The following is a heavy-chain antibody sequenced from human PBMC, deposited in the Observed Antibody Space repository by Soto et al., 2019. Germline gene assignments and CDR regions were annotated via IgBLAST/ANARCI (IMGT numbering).Heavy chain of an antibody. CDR3: ATGDEKLWSLSLNY. D-gene: IGHD3-3*01. V-gene: IGHV3-48*02. CDR1: GFTFSSYS. Sequence: EVQLVESGGGLVQPGGSLRFSCAASGFTFSSYSMNWVRQAPGKGREWVSYISSSSSTIYYADSVKGRFTISRDNAKNSQYLQMNSQRDKNTAVYYCATGDEKLWSLSLNYWSQLTLVT. CDR2: ISSSSSTI. J-gene: IGHJ4*02.